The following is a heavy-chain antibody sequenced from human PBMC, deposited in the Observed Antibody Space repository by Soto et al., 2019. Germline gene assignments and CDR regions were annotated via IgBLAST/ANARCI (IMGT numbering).Heavy chain of an antibody. CDR2: ISSSGGST. V-gene: IGHV3-23*01. CDR1: GFTFSSYA. J-gene: IGHJ5*02. D-gene: IGHD2-21*02. Sequence: EVQLLESGGGLVQPGGSLRLSCAASGFTFSSYAMSWVRQAPGKGLEWVSPISSSGGSTHYADSVKGRFTISRDNSKNTLCLQMNSLRAEDTAVYYCAKFYGGNSAHTYTIDPWGQGTLVTVSS. CDR3: AKFYGGNSAHTYTIDP.